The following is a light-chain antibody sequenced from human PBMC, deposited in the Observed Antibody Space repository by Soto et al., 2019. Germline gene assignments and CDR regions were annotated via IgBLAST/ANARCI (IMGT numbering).Light chain of an antibody. J-gene: IGLJ1*01. CDR1: SSDVGLYNY. CDR3: CSYAGSTTYYV. CDR2: EVT. V-gene: IGLV2-8*01. Sequence: QSALTQPPSASGSPGQSVTISCTGTSSDVGLYNYISWYQQHPGKAPKLIIYEVTKRPSGVPDRFSGSKSGNTASLTISGLQAEDEADYYCCSYAGSTTYYVFGTGTKLTVL.